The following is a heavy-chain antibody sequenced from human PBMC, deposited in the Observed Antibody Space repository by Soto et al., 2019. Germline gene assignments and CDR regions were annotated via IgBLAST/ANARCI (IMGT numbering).Heavy chain of an antibody. Sequence: ASVKVSCKASGYTFTSYYMHWVRQAPGQGLEWMGIINPSGGSTSYAQKFQGRVTMTRDTSTSTVYMELSSLRSEDTAVYYCARVKDYVWRSYRPWLDYWGQGTLVTVSS. CDR2: INPSGGST. CDR3: ARVKDYVWRSYRPWLDY. CDR1: GYTFTSYY. J-gene: IGHJ4*02. D-gene: IGHD3-16*02. V-gene: IGHV1-46*01.